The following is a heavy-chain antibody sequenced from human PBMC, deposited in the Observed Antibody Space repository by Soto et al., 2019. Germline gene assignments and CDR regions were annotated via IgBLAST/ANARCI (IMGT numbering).Heavy chain of an antibody. J-gene: IGHJ4*02. CDR2: IAVGSGYT. CDR1: GFTFTSSA. Sequence: SVKVSCKASGFTFTSSAFQWVRQARGQRLEWIGWIAVGSGYTNYAQRFQDRVTLTRDMSTATTYMDLSRLTSRDTGIYYCAANATAWQQMVPSDYWGQGTLVTVSS. CDR3: AANATAWQQMVPSDY. V-gene: IGHV1-58*01. D-gene: IGHD2-8*01.